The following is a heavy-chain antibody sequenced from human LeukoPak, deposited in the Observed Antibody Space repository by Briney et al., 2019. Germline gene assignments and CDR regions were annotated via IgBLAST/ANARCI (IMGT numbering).Heavy chain of an antibody. CDR3: ARDIVVVPAAKEENWFDP. CDR1: GGTFSSYA. CDR2: IIPIFGTA. D-gene: IGHD2-2*01. V-gene: IGHV1-69*13. J-gene: IGHJ5*02. Sequence: SVKVSCKASGGTFSSYAISWVQQAPGQGLEWMGGIIPIFGTANYAQKFRGRVTITADESTSTAYMELSSLRSEDTAVYYCARDIVVVPAAKEENWFDPWGQGTLVTVSS.